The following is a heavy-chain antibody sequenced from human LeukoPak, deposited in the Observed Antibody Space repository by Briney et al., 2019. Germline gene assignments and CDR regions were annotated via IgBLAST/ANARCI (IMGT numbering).Heavy chain of an antibody. Sequence: PGGSLRLSCTASGFTFSSYSMNWVRQAPGKGLEWVSSISSSSSYIYYADSVKGRVTISRDNAKNSLYLQMNSLRAEDTAVYYCAVAGTTVTTPFDYWGQGTLVTVSS. D-gene: IGHD4-17*01. V-gene: IGHV3-21*01. CDR3: AVAGTTVTTPFDY. J-gene: IGHJ4*02. CDR1: GFTFSSYS. CDR2: ISSSSSYI.